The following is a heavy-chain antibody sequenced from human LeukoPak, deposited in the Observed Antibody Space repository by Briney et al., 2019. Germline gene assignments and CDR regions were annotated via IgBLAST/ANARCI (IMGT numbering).Heavy chain of an antibody. CDR1: GGSISSSTYY. J-gene: IGHJ4*02. CDR3: ARRRKWNDSNGYYFDY. CDR2: VFYRGSA. V-gene: IGHV4-39*01. Sequence: SETLSLTCTVSGGSISSSTYYWAWVRQPPGKGLEWIGSVFYRGSAYYNPSLKSRLTISVDTSKNQFSLKLSSVTAADTAVYYCARRRKWNDSNGYYFDYWGQGTLVTVSS. D-gene: IGHD3-22*01.